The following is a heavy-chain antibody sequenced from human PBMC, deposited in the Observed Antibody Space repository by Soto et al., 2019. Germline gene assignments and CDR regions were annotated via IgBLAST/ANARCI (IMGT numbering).Heavy chain of an antibody. D-gene: IGHD3-22*01. J-gene: IGHJ4*02. CDR2: SSADNGDT. CDR1: GYTFSNYG. V-gene: IGHV1-18*04. CDR3: AIWFYYDSSGYENLDX. Sequence: GASVNVSCKASGYTFSNYGVSWVRQAPGQGREWMGCSSADNGDTNYEQRLQGRVTMTTETSTSTAYMELRSLRSDNTAVYYCAIWFYYDSSGYENLDXWGQGTQVTVSX.